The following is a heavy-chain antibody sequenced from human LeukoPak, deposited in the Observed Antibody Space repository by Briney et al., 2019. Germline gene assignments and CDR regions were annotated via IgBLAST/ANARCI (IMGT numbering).Heavy chain of an antibody. J-gene: IGHJ4*02. CDR2: IYSGGST. CDR1: GFTVSSNY. V-gene: IGHV3-53*04. Sequence: GGSLRLSCAASGFTVSSNYMSWVRQAPGKGLEWVSVIYSGGSTYYADSVKGRFTISRHNSKNTLYLQMNSLRAEDTAVYYCATNDCYGSGCPLHWGQGTLVTVSS. D-gene: IGHD6-19*01. CDR3: ATNDCYGSGCPLH.